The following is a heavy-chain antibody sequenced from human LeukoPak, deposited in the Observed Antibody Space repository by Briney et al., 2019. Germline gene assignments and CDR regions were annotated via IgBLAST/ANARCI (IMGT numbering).Heavy chain of an antibody. Sequence: KPSETLSLTCTVSGGSISSSSYYWGWIRQPPGKGLEWIGSIYYSGSTYYNPSLKSRVTISVDTSKNQFSLKLSSVTAADTAVYYCARDDGDGYNYFDLWGRGTLVTVSS. CDR2: IYYSGST. CDR1: GGSISSSSYY. V-gene: IGHV4-39*07. D-gene: IGHD5-24*01. J-gene: IGHJ2*01. CDR3: ARDDGDGYNYFDL.